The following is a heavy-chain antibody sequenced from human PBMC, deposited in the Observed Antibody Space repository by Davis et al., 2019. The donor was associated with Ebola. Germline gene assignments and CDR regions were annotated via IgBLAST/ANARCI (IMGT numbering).Heavy chain of an antibody. D-gene: IGHD6-19*01. J-gene: IGHJ5*02. V-gene: IGHV4-59*12. Sequence: GSLRLSCAASGFTFSSYWMSWVRQAPGKGLEWIGFVYYLGNTYYNSSLKSRVTISVDTSKNQFSLKLRSVTAADTAVYYCARGGAVAGPWGQGTLVTVSS. CDR2: VYYLGNT. CDR3: ARGGAVAGP. CDR1: GFTFSSYW.